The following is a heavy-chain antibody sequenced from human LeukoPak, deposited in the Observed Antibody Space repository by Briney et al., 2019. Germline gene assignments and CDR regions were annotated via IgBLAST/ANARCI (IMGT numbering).Heavy chain of an antibody. CDR2: ISGSGGST. D-gene: IGHD6-19*01. CDR1: GFTFSSYA. V-gene: IGHV3-23*01. CDR3: ARRSGWHYYFDY. J-gene: IGHJ4*02. Sequence: GGSLRLSCAASGFTFSSYAMSWVRQAPGKGLEWVSAISGSGGSTYYADSVKGRFTISRDNSKNTLYLQMNSLRAEDTAVYYCARRSGWHYYFDYWGQGALVTVSS.